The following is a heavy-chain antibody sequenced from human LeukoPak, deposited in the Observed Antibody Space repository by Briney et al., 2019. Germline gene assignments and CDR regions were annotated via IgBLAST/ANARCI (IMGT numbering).Heavy chain of an antibody. CDR2: IYYSGST. D-gene: IGHD6-6*01. Sequence: SETLSLTCTVSGGSISSYYWSWIRQPPGKGLEWIGYIYYSGSTNYNPSLKSRVTISVDTSKNQFSLKLSSVTAADTAVYYCARDWEGIAARPDAFDIWGQGTMVTVSS. CDR1: GGSISSYY. J-gene: IGHJ3*02. V-gene: IGHV4-59*01. CDR3: ARDWEGIAARPDAFDI.